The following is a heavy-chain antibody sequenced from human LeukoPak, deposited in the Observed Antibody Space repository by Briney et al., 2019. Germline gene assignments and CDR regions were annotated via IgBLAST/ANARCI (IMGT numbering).Heavy chain of an antibody. CDR1: GYTVTGYY. J-gene: IGHJ4*02. D-gene: IGHD4-17*01. CDR2: INPNSCGT. CDR3: ARGPDDYGDL. V-gene: IGHV1-2*02. Sequence: GASVNVSCKASGYTVTGYYMHWVRQAPGQGGEWMGWINPNSCGTNYAQKFQGRGTITRDTAISTGYIELCRLRSDDTAVYYCARGPDDYGDLWGQATLVTVSS.